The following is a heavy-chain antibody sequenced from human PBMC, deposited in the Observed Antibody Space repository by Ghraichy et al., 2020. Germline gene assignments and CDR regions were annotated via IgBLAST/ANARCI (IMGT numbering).Heavy chain of an antibody. V-gene: IGHV4-61*01. Sequence: SETLSLTCTVSGGSVSSGSYYWSWIRQPPGKGLEWIGYIYYSGSTNYNPSLKSRVTISVDTSKNQFSLKLSSVTAADTAVYYCARNWADTAMGSVYYYYGMDVWRQGTTVTVSS. D-gene: IGHD5-18*01. J-gene: IGHJ6*02. CDR1: GGSVSSGSYY. CDR3: ARNWADTAMGSVYYYYGMDV. CDR2: IYYSGST.